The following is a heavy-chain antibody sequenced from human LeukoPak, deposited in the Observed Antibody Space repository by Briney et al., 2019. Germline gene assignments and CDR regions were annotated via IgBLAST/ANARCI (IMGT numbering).Heavy chain of an antibody. J-gene: IGHJ5*01. V-gene: IGHV1-2*02. CDR1: GYIFTDYY. CDR2: IDHNTGDT. CDR3: VGGHDLEFEF. D-gene: IGHD4-23*01. Sequence: ASVTVSCKGSGYIFTDYYIHWVRQAPGQGREWMGWIDHNTGDTKYSQKFEGRVTMTRDTSMSTAFMELSRLRTDDTAVYYCVGGHDLEFEFWGQGTLVIVSS.